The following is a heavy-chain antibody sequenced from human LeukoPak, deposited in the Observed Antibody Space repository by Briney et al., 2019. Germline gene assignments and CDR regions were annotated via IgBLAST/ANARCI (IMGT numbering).Heavy chain of an antibody. J-gene: IGHJ4*02. V-gene: IGHV4-34*01. Sequence: PSETLSLTCAVYGGSFSGYYWSWIRQPPGKGLEWIGEINHSGSTNYNPSLKSRVTISVDTSKNQFPLKLSSVTAADTAVYYCARGYQGAGKYYFDYWGQGTLVTVSS. CDR2: INHSGST. CDR1: GGSFSGYY. CDR3: ARGYQGAGKYYFDY.